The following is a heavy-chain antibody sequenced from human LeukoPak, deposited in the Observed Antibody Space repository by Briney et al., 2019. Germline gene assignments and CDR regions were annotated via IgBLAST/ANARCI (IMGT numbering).Heavy chain of an antibody. CDR1: GGSISSTNW. CDR2: IYHSGNT. V-gene: IGHV4-4*02. D-gene: IGHD3-22*01. Sequence: SETLSLTCAVSGGSISSTNWWSWVRQPPGKGLEWIGEIYHSGNTNYNPSLKSRVTISVDKSKNQFSLKLTSVTAADTAVYYCARDPHYYSLDYWGQGTLVTVSS. CDR3: ARDPHYYSLDY. J-gene: IGHJ4*02.